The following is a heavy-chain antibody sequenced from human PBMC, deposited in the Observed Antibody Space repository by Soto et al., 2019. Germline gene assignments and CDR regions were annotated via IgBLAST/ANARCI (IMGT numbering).Heavy chain of an antibody. CDR1: GFIFSGTS. J-gene: IGHJ4*02. Sequence: EVQLVESGGGLVKPGGSLRLSCAASGFIFSGTSMSWVRQAPGKGLEWVSSISSMHTYIYYADSVKGRFTISRDNAKNSLFLQMNSMRADDTGLYYCARGGFSMLRGVKPADFEYWGQGTLVTVSS. V-gene: IGHV3-21*01. D-gene: IGHD3-10*01. CDR2: ISSMHTYI. CDR3: ARGGFSMLRGVKPADFEY.